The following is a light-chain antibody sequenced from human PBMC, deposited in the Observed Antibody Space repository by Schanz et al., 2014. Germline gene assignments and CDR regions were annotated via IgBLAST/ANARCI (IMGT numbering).Light chain of an antibody. CDR1: SSDVGGHNY. CDR2: DVT. J-gene: IGLJ3*02. Sequence: QSALTQPRSVSGSPGQSVTISCAGTSSDVGGHNYVSWYQQHPGKAPKLIIYDVTNRPSGVSHRFSGSKSGNTASLTISGLQTEDEADYYCCSYAGNNNGVFGGGTKLTVL. V-gene: IGLV2-11*01. CDR3: CSYAGNNNGV.